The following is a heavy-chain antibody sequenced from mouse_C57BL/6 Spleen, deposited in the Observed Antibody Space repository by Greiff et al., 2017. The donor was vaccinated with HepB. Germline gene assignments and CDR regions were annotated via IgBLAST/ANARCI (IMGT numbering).Heavy chain of an antibody. CDR1: GYTFTSYW. Sequence: QVQLKESGAELVKPGASVKLSCKASGYTFTSYWMHWVKQRPGQGLEWIGMIHPNSGSTNYNEKFKSKATLTVDKSSSTAYMQLSSLTSEDSAVYYCARSHCVPDYWGEGATLTVSS. CDR2: IHPNSGST. CDR3: ARSHCVPDY. D-gene: IGHD6-1*01. J-gene: IGHJ2*01. V-gene: IGHV1-64*01.